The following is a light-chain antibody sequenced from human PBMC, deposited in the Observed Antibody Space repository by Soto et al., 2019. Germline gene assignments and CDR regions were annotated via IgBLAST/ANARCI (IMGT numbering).Light chain of an antibody. CDR2: LGS. V-gene: IGKV2-28*01. Sequence: DVVMTQSPLSLPVTPGEPASISCRCSQSLLHSNGYNYLDWYLQKPGQSPQLLIYLGSNPASGVPDRFSGGGSGTDFTLKISRVEAEHVGVYYCMQPLQTPVTFGPGNKVDIK. CDR3: MQPLQTPVT. J-gene: IGKJ3*01. CDR1: QSLLHSNGYNY.